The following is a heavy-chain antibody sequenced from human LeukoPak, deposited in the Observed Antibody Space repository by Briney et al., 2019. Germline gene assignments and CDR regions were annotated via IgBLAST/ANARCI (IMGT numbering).Heavy chain of an antibody. Sequence: GGSLRLSCAASGFPFTNNYMSWVRQAPGKGLEWVSVINFGGSVSYADSVKGRFTISRDNSNSTLYLQMNSLRVEDTALYYCARVRRQVGSRWFDSWGQGTLVTVSS. CDR1: GFPFTNNY. J-gene: IGHJ5*01. CDR3: ARVRRQVGSRWFDS. V-gene: IGHV3-53*01. CDR2: INFGGSV. D-gene: IGHD1-26*01.